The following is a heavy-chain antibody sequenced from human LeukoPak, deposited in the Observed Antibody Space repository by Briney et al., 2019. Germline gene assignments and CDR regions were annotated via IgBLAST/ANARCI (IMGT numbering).Heavy chain of an antibody. CDR1: GFTFSTYA. CDR3: AKGPPDSSNWYKRTEG. D-gene: IGHD6-13*01. CDR2: ISGSGDST. V-gene: IGHV3-23*01. Sequence: PGGSLRLSCAASGFTFSTYAMSWVRQAPGKGLEWVSDISGSGDSTHYADSVKGRFTISRDNSKNTLYLQMNSLRVKDTAVYYCAKGPPDSSNWYKRTEGWGQGTLVTVSS. J-gene: IGHJ4*02.